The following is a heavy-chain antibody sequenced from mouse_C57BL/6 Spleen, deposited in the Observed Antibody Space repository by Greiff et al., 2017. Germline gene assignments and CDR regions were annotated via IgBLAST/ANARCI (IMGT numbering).Heavy chain of an antibody. CDR3: ARWYYGNPSMDY. D-gene: IGHD2-1*01. V-gene: IGHV1-52*01. J-gene: IGHJ4*01. CDR2: IDPSDSET. Sequence: QVQLQQPGAELVRPGSSVKLSCKASGYTFTSYWMHWVKQRPIQGLEWIGNIDPSDSETHSNQKFKDKATFTVDKSSSTAYMQLSSLTSEDSAVYYCARWYYGNPSMDYWGQGTSVTVSS. CDR1: GYTFTSYW.